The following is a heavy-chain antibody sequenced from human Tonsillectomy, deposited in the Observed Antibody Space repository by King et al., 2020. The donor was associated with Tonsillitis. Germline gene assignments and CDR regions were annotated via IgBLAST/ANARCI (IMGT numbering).Heavy chain of an antibody. CDR3: ARVISMVRGVIYDDH. CDR1: GGSFSDYY. J-gene: IGHJ4*02. CDR2: INHSGST. D-gene: IGHD3-10*01. V-gene: IGHV4-34*01. Sequence: VQLQQWGAGLLKPSETLSLTCAVSGGSFSDYYWSWIRQPPGKGLEWIGEINHSGSTNYNPSLKSRVTISVDTSKNQFSLKLSSVTAADTAVYYCARVISMVRGVIYDDHWGQGTLVTVSS.